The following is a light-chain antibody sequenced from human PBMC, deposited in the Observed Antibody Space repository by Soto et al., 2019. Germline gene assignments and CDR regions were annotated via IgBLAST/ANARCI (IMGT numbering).Light chain of an antibody. CDR1: HRVSSY. Sequence: EIVMTQSPATLSVSPGERATLSCRASHRVSSYLAWYQQKPGQAPRLLIYATSTRATGIPARFSGSGSGTEFTLTISSLQSEAFGVYYCRQYNSLPVTLSGGSKVDSK. J-gene: IGKJ4*01. CDR3: RQYNSLPVT. V-gene: IGKV3-15*01. CDR2: ATS.